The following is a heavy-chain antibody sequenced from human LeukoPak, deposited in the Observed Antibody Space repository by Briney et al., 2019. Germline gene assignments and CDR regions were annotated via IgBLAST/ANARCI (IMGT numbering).Heavy chain of an antibody. V-gene: IGHV4-61*01. J-gene: IGHJ4*02. CDR1: GGSVSSGSYY. Sequence: PSETLSLTCTVSGGSVSSGSYYWSWIRQPPGKGLEWIGYIYYSGSTNCNPSLKSRVTISVDTSKNQFSLKLSSVTAADTAVYYCARVHPPNYYGSSGHSPYFDYWGQGTLVTVSS. CDR2: IYYSGST. D-gene: IGHD3-22*01. CDR3: ARVHPPNYYGSSGHSPYFDY.